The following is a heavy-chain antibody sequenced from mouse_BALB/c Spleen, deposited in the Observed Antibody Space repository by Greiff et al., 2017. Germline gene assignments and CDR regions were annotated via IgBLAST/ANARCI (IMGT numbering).Heavy chain of an antibody. CDR3: AKSGEVRLDYYSMDY. D-gene: IGHD2-14*01. J-gene: IGHJ4*01. CDR2: IWRGGST. Sequence: QVQLQQSGPSLVQPSQSLSITCTVSGFSLTSYGVHWVRQSPGKGLEWLGVIWRGGSTDYNAAFMSRLSITKDNSKSQVFFKMNSLQADDTAIYYCAKSGEVRLDYYSMDYWGQGTSVTVSS. CDR1: GFSLTSYG. V-gene: IGHV2-5-1*01.